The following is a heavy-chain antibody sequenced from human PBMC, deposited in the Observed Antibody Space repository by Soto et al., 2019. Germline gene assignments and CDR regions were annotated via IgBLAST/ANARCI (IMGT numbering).Heavy chain of an antibody. CDR3: ARDRGSGWYWAFDI. Sequence: GGSLRLSCAASGFTFSSYWMSWVRQAPGKGLEWVANIKQDGSEKYYVDSVKGRFTISRDNAKNSLYLQMNSLRAEDTAVYYCARDRGSGWYWAFDIWGQGTMVTVSS. V-gene: IGHV3-7*01. J-gene: IGHJ3*02. D-gene: IGHD6-19*01. CDR2: IKQDGSEK. CDR1: GFTFSSYW.